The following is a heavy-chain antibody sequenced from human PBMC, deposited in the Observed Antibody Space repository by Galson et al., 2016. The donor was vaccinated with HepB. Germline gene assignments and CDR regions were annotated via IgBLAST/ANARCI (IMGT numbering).Heavy chain of an antibody. CDR3: AKFASGTYYLDSFDY. D-gene: IGHD3-10*01. V-gene: IGHV3-23*01. Sequence: SLRLSCAASGFSFSSYAMSWVRQAPGKGLEWVSGITSGGTTYYADSVKGRFTISRDNSKNTVYLQMNSLRAEDTAVYYCAKFASGTYYLDSFDYWGQGTLVTVSS. CDR2: ITSGGTT. J-gene: IGHJ4*02. CDR1: GFSFSSYA.